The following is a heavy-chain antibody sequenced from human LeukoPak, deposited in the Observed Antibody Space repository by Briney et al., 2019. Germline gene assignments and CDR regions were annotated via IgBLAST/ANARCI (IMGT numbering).Heavy chain of an antibody. J-gene: IGHJ4*02. CDR3: ARDLDIVATPLDDY. CDR2: INPSGGTT. V-gene: IGHV1-46*01. CDR1: GYTFTRYY. Sequence: ASVKVSCKTSGYTFTRYYIHWVRQAPGQGLEWMGIINPSGGTTNFAQKFQGRVTMTTDTSTSTAYMELRSLRSDDTAVYYCARDLDIVATPLDDYWGQGTLVTVSS. D-gene: IGHD5-12*01.